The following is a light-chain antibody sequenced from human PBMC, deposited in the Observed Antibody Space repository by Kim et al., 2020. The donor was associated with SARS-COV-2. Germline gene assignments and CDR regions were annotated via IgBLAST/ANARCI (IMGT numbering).Light chain of an antibody. Sequence: SYELTQPPSVSVAPGQTASITCSGDKLGDKYACWYQQKPGQSPVLVIYQDSKRPSGIPERFSGSNSGNTATLTISGAEAMDEADYYCQAWDSGTAVFGAGTQLTFL. J-gene: IGLJ2*01. CDR1: KLGDKY. CDR3: QAWDSGTAV. V-gene: IGLV3-1*01. CDR2: QDS.